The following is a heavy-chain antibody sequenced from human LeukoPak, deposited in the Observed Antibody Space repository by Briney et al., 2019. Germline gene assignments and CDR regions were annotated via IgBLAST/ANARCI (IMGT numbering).Heavy chain of an antibody. CDR3: ATVPYDSSGYYLDAFDI. CDR2: FDPEDGET. V-gene: IGHV1-24*01. J-gene: IGHJ3*02. CDR1: GYTLTELS. Sequence: ASVKVSCKVSGYTLTELSMHWVRQAPGKGLEWMGGFDPEDGETIYAQKFQGRVTMTEDTSTDTAYMELSSLRSEDTAVYYCATVPYDSSGYYLDAFDIWGQGTMVTVSS. D-gene: IGHD3-22*01.